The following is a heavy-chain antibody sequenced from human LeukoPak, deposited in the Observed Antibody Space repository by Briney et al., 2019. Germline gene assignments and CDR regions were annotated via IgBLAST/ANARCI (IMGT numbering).Heavy chain of an antibody. CDR2: INWNGGSK. CDR1: GFTFDDYG. CDR3: ARNYYDSSGYLEADY. V-gene: IGHV3-20*04. J-gene: IGHJ4*02. Sequence: PGGSLRLSCAASGFTFDDYGMSWVRQAPGKGLEWVSGINWNGGSKGYADSVKGRFTISRDNAKNSLYLQMNSLRAEDTALYYCARNYYDSSGYLEADYWGQGTLVTVSS. D-gene: IGHD3-22*01.